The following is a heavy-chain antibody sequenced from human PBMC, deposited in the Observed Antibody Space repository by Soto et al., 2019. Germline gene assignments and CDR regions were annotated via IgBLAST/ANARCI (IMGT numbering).Heavy chain of an antibody. CDR3: ARYSPPKKTYDSNPGWFDP. CDR1: GGSMNIYY. Sequence: QVQLQESGPGQVKPSETLSLTCTVSGGSMNIYYWTWIRQPPGKGLEWIGYVRDTGSTNYHPSLTSRVSLSIDTSRNKFSLNLSLVTASDTAVYVCARYSPPKKTYDSNPGWFDPWGQGTLVSVSS. D-gene: IGHD3-22*01. CDR2: VRDTGST. V-gene: IGHV4-59*01. J-gene: IGHJ5*02.